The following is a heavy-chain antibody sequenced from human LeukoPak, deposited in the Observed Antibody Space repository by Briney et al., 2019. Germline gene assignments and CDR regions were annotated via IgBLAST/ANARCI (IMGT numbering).Heavy chain of an antibody. CDR1: GYTFTGYY. D-gene: IGHD3-22*01. J-gene: IGHJ3*02. V-gene: IGHV1-8*03. CDR3: ARLSYDDAFDT. Sequence: ASVKVSCKASGYTFTGYYMHWVRQAPGQGLEWMGWMNPNSGNTGYAQKFQGRVTITRNTSISTAYMELSSLRSEDTAVYYCARLSYDDAFDTWGQGTMVTVSS. CDR2: MNPNSGNT.